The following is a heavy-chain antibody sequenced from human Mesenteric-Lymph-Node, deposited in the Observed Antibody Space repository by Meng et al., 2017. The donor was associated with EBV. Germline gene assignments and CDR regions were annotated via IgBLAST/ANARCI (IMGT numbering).Heavy chain of an antibody. D-gene: IGHD4-17*01. CDR3: AGGDYVNQFNY. V-gene: IGHV4-30-2*06. CDR1: GGSVNSGGYS. Sequence: QVQLQESGPGLVKPSQPLSLTCTVSGGSVNSGGYSWSWIRQSPEKGLEWIGYVHHSGLTYYNPSLETRVIISLERSKNQFSLKLTSVTAADTAVYYCAGGDYVNQFNYWGQGTLVTVSS. J-gene: IGHJ4*02. CDR2: VHHSGLT.